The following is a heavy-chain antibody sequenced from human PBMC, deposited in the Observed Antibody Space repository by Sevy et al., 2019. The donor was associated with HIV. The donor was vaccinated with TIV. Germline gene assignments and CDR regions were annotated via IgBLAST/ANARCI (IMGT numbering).Heavy chain of an antibody. J-gene: IGHJ4*02. CDR3: ARGAYSSGWYGAYFDY. V-gene: IGHV3-23*01. CDR1: GFTFSSYA. Sequence: GGSLRLSCAASGFTFSSYAMSWVRQAPGKGLEWVSAISGSGGSTYYADSVKGRFTISRDNSKNTLYLQMNSLRAEDTAVYYCARGAYSSGWYGAYFDYWGQRTLVTVSS. CDR2: ISGSGGST. D-gene: IGHD6-19*01.